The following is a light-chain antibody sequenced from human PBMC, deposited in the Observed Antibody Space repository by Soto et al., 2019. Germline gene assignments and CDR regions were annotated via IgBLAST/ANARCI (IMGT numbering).Light chain of an antibody. J-gene: IGKJ4*01. V-gene: IGKV3-20*01. CDR2: GAS. CDR1: QSVRNNY. Sequence: EIVLTQSPGTLSLSPGEGATLSCRASQSVRNNYLAWYQQKPGQAPSLLIYGASARATGIPDRFSGSGSGTDFTLTIRGLEPEDFAVYYCQQYGDSPRLTFGGGTRVEIK. CDR3: QQYGDSPRLT.